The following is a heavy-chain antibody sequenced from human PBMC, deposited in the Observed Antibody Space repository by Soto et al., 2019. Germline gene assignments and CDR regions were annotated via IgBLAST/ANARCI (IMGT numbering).Heavy chain of an antibody. CDR3: ARLRVTPGDGFDI. Sequence: PGESLKISCKGSGYSFSSYWITWVRQMPGKVLEWMGRIDPSDSYTNYSPSFQGHVTISADKSISTAYVQWSSLKASDTAMYYCARLRVTPGDGFDIWGQGTMVNVSS. CDR1: GYSFSSYW. CDR2: IDPSDSYT. V-gene: IGHV5-10-1*01. D-gene: IGHD2-21*02. J-gene: IGHJ3*02.